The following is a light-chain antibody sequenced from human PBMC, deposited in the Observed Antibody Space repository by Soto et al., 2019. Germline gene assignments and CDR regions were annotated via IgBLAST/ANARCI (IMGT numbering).Light chain of an antibody. Sequence: QSVLTQPASVSGSHGQSITISCSGTSSDVGGYNLVSWYQQHPGRAPKLLIYEVSQRPSGVSSRFSGSKSGNTATLTISGVQPEDEADYHCCSYATSSFVFGTGTNLTVL. CDR1: SSDVGGYNL. CDR2: EVS. CDR3: CSYATSSFV. J-gene: IGLJ1*01. V-gene: IGLV2-23*02.